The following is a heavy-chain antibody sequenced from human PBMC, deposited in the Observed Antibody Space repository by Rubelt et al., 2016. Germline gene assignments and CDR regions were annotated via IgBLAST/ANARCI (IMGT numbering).Heavy chain of an antibody. CDR3: ARSKDTAMVTDADWYFDL. Sequence: QVQLVQSGAEVKKPGASVKVSCKASGYTFTSYGISWVRQAPGQGLEWMGWISAGHGNTKYSQKFQGRVTIHRDTSASTAYMELSSLRSEDTAVYYCARSKDTAMVTDADWYFDLWGRGTLVTVSS. CDR2: ISAGHGNT. V-gene: IGHV1-18*01. CDR1: GYTFTSYG. J-gene: IGHJ2*01. D-gene: IGHD5-18*01.